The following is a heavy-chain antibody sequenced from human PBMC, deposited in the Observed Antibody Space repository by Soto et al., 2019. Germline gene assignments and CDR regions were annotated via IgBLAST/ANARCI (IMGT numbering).Heavy chain of an antibody. V-gene: IGHV3-43D*04. CDR3: AKDIHGGYARTYYYGMDV. D-gene: IGHD5-12*01. CDR2: ISWDGGST. CDR1: GFTFDDYA. Sequence: PGGSLRLSCAASGFTFDDYAMHWVRQAPGKGLEWVSLISWDGGSTYYADSVKGRFTISRDNSKNSLYLQMNSLRAEDTALYYCAKDIHGGYARTYYYGMDVWGQGTTVTVS. J-gene: IGHJ6*02.